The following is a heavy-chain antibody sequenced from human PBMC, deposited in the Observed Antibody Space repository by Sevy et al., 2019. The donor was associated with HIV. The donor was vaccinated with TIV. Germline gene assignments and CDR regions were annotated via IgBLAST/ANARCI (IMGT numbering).Heavy chain of an antibody. CDR2: IYYSGST. D-gene: IGHD3-22*01. J-gene: IGHJ4*02. CDR1: GGSISSGDYY. Sequence: SETLSLTCTVSGGSISSGDYYWSWIRQPPGKALEWIGNIYYSGSTYYNPSLKSRVTISVDTSKNQFSLKLSSVTAADTAVYYCVRAGGYDSRIKYYFDYWGQGTLVTVSS. V-gene: IGHV4-30-4*01. CDR3: VRAGGYDSRIKYYFDY.